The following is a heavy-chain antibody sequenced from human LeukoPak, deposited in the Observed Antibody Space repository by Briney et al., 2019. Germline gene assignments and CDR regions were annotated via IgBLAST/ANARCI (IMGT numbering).Heavy chain of an antibody. J-gene: IGHJ3*02. V-gene: IGHV3-74*01. CDR2: INSDGSST. CDR1: GFTVSNNY. Sequence: GGSLRLSCAASGFTVSNNYMSWVRQAPGKGLVWVSRINSDGSSTSYADSVKGRFTISRDNAKNTLYLQMNSLRADDTAVYYCARVQGHPPNGLDIWGQGTMVTVSS. D-gene: IGHD2-8*01. CDR3: ARVQGHPPNGLDI.